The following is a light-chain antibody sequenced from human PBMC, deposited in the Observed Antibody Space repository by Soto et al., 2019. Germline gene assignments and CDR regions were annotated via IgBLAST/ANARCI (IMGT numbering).Light chain of an antibody. Sequence: EIVLTQSPGTLSLSQGERATLSCRASQSVTSNYLAWYQQKPGQAPRLLIFGASIRDTGIPDSFSGSGSGTDFTLTISRLEPEDFAVYYCHQYGSSPGTFGQGTKVDI. V-gene: IGKV3-20*01. J-gene: IGKJ1*01. CDR2: GAS. CDR3: HQYGSSPGT. CDR1: QSVTSNY.